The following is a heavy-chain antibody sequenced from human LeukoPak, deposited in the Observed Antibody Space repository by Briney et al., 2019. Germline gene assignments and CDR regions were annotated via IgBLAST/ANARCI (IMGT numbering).Heavy chain of an antibody. CDR1: GFTVSSNY. CDR3: ARDQSYDFWSDYYYYMDV. Sequence: GGSLRLSCAASGFTVSSNYMSWVRQAPGKGLEWVSAIYSGGSTYYADSVKGRFTISRDNSKNTLYLQMSSLRAEDMAVYYCARDQSYDFWSDYYYYMDVWGKGTTVTVSS. V-gene: IGHV3-66*02. CDR2: IYSGGST. J-gene: IGHJ6*03. D-gene: IGHD3-3*01.